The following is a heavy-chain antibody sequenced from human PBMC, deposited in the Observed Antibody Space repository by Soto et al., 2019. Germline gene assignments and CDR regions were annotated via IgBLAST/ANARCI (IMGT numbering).Heavy chain of an antibody. V-gene: IGHV1-46*01. D-gene: IGHD3-9*01. CDR1: GYPFTSYY. J-gene: IGHJ4*02. CDR2: INPSDATT. Sequence: ASVTLSCQASGYPFTSYYMHLVRQAPGQGLEWMGIINPSDATTSYPRKFQGRVTMTRDTSTSTVYMEVRSLRSEDTAVYYCTRVSPFLPGPEYWGQGTLVTVSS. CDR3: TRVSPFLPGPEY.